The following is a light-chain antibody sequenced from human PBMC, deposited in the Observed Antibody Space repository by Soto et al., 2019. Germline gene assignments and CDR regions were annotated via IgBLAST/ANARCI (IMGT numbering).Light chain of an antibody. CDR3: QQRKNWPPIT. V-gene: IGKV3-11*01. CDR1: QSVSIK. Sequence: EIVMTQSPATLSVSPGERATLSCRASQSVSIKLAWYQQKLGQAPRLLIYDTSNRATGVPVRFSGSGSGTVFTLTIGSLEPEDSAVYYCQQRKNWPPITFGQGTRLEIK. CDR2: DTS. J-gene: IGKJ5*01.